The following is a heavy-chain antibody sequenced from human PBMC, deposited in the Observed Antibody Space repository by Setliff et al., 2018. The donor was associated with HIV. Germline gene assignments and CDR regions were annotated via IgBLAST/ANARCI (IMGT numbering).Heavy chain of an antibody. CDR3: ARGLNYYGSGSYLPLGY. Sequence: SETLSLTCAVYGESFNDYYWTWIRQPPGKGLEWIGEIDHSGNIKYHASLKGRVTISKDTSKNQISLKLRSVTAADTAVYYCARGLNYYGSGSYLPLGYWGQGTLVTVSS. CDR1: GESFNDYY. CDR2: IDHSGNI. D-gene: IGHD3-10*01. J-gene: IGHJ4*02. V-gene: IGHV4-34*01.